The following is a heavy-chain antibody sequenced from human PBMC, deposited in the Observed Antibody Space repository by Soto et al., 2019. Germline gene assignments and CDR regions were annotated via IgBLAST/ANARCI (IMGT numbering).Heavy chain of an antibody. D-gene: IGHD4-17*01. CDR1: GFTFSSYG. J-gene: IGHJ4*02. V-gene: IGHV3-33*01. Sequence: QVQLVESGGGVVQPGRSLRLSCAASGFTFSSYGMHWVRQAPGKGLEWVAVIWYDGSNKYYADSVKGRFTISRDNSKNTLYLQMNSLRAEDTAVYYCARERDYGDYSDWVYYFDCWGQGTLVTVSS. CDR3: ARERDYGDYSDWVYYFDC. CDR2: IWYDGSNK.